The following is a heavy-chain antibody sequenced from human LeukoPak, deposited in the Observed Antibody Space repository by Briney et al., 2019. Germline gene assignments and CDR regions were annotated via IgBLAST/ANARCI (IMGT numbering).Heavy chain of an antibody. CDR3: ASRGDTMIVIH. J-gene: IGHJ1*01. CDR1: GFTFSSYG. D-gene: IGHD3-22*01. Sequence: GGSLRLSCAASGFTFSSYGMHWVRQAPGKGLEWVAVISYDGSNKYYADSVKGRFTISRDNSKNTLYLQMNSLRAEDTAVYYCASRGDTMIVIHWGQGTLVTVSS. V-gene: IGHV3-30*03. CDR2: ISYDGSNK.